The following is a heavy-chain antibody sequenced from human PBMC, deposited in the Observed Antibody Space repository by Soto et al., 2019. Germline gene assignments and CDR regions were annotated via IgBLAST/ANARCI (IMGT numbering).Heavy chain of an antibody. CDR1: GDSTRSYY. J-gene: IGHJ6*02. V-gene: IGHV4-59*01. CDR2: IYYSGST. D-gene: IGHD5-12*01. CDR3: ARAYCGFDNGLDV. Sequence: QVQLQESGPGLVKPSETLSLTCTVSGDSTRSYYWTLIRQPPGKGLESLGYIYYSGSTRYNPSLESRVTIAVDMSKIQFSLKLSSVNAAETAVYYCARAYCGFDNGLDVWGQGTAVTVSS.